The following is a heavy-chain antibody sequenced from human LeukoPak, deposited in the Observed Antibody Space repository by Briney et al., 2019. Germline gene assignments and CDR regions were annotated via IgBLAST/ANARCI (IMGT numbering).Heavy chain of an antibody. V-gene: IGHV3-23*01. D-gene: IGHD2-21*02. Sequence: GGSLRLSCAASGFTFSSYAMSWVRQAPGKGLEWVSSISTSGGSTYYADSVKGRFTISRDNSKNTLHPQMNSLRAEDTAVYYCAKATTASPRNFDYWGQGTLVTVSS. CDR2: ISTSGGST. CDR1: GFTFSSYA. J-gene: IGHJ4*02. CDR3: AKATTASPRNFDY.